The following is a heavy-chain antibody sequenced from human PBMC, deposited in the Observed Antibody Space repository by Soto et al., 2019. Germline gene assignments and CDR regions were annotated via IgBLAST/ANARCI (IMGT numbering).Heavy chain of an antibody. CDR3: ARGGYYDKSCGKLSLYGLDV. CDR2: ISPYKYHT. J-gene: IGHJ6*02. Sequence: QVQLAQSTGEVKKPGASVRVSCKATGYTFIRYGIAWVRPAPGQEFEWMGWISPYKYHTVYAQKIQGRVTMTADTSTRTLYMNVGGLMSDDTAVYYGARGGYYDKSCGKLSLYGLDVWGQGASVSVSS. D-gene: IGHD3-16*01. V-gene: IGHV1-18*01. CDR1: GYTFIRYG.